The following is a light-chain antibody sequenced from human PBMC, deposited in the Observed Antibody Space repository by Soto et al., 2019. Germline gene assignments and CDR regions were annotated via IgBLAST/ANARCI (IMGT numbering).Light chain of an antibody. CDR3: QQSSTPPFT. V-gene: IGKV1-39*01. CDR2: SAS. J-gene: IGKJ3*01. Sequence: DIQMTQSPSSLSASVGDRITITCRASQIINNYLNWYQQKPGRAPDLLIYSASSLQIGVPPRFSGSGSGTDFTLTISSLQPEDFATYFCQQSSTPPFTFGPGTKVDIQ. CDR1: QIINNY.